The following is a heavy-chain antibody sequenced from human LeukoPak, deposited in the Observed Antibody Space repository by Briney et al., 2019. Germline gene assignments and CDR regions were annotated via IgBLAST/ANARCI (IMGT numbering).Heavy chain of an antibody. CDR3: AIRGYSGYDDGGY. Sequence: GGSLRLSCAASGFTFSSYSMNWVRQAPGKGLEWVSYISSSGSTIYYADSVKGRFTISRDNAKNSLYLQMNSLRAEDTAVYYCAIRGYSGYDDGGYWGQGTLVTVSS. V-gene: IGHV3-48*04. D-gene: IGHD5-12*01. CDR1: GFTFSSYS. J-gene: IGHJ4*02. CDR2: ISSSGSTI.